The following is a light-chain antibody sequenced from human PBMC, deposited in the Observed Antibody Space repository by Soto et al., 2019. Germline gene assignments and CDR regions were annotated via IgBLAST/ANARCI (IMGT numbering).Light chain of an antibody. Sequence: EIVLTQSPATLSLSPGERATLSCRASQSVSSYLSWYQQKPGQAPSLLIYDASNRATGIPARFSGRGSGTDFTLTISSLEPEVFAVYYCQQRSNWWTFGQGTKVEIK. CDR1: QSVSSY. J-gene: IGKJ1*01. CDR3: QQRSNWWT. V-gene: IGKV3-11*01. CDR2: DAS.